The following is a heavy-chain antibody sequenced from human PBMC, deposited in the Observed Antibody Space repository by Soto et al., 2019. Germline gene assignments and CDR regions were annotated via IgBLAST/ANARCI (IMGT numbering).Heavy chain of an antibody. J-gene: IGHJ6*02. V-gene: IGHV1-69*13. CDR1: GGTFSSYA. D-gene: IGHD3-10*01. CDR3: ASRAGVRGKNYYYYGMDV. Sequence: ASVKVSCKASGGTFSSYAISWVRQAPGQGLEWMGGIIPIFGTANYAQKFQGRVTITADESTSTAYMELSSLRSEDTAVYYCASRAGVRGKNYYYYGMDVWGQGTTVTVSS. CDR2: IIPIFGTA.